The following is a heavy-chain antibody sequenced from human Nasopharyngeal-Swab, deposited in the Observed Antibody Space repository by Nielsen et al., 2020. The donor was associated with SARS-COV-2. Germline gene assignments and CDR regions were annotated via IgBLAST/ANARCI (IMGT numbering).Heavy chain of an antibody. CDR2: ISGSGGST. CDR1: GFTFSSYA. D-gene: IGHD3-22*01. CDR3: AKDRGIVVVIGFDY. Sequence: GESLKIPCAASGFTFSSYAMSWVRQAPGKGLEWVSAISGSGGSTYYADSVKGRFTIPRDNSKNTLYLQMNSLRAEDTAVYYCAKDRGIVVVIGFDYWGQGTLVTVSS. J-gene: IGHJ4*02. V-gene: IGHV3-23*01.